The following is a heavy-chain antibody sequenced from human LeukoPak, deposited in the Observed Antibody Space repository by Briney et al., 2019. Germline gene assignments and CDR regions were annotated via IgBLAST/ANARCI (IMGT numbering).Heavy chain of an antibody. J-gene: IGHJ4*02. D-gene: IGHD3-22*01. V-gene: IGHV4-34*01. CDR3: AGGVTYYYDNSGYVPYYFAH. CDR2: INHSGST. Sequence: PSETLSLTCAVYGGSFSAYYWSWIRQSPGKGLEWIGEINHSGSTNYNPSLKSRVTISEDTSKNQFSLKLSSVTAADTAVYYCAGGVTYYYDNSGYVPYYFAHWGQGTLVIVSS. CDR1: GGSFSAYY.